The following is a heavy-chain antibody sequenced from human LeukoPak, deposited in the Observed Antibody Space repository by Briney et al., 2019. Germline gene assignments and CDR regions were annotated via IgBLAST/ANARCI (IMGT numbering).Heavy chain of an antibody. J-gene: IGHJ3*02. D-gene: IGHD3-22*01. V-gene: IGHV3-7*03. CDR3: ARDMAEDYYDSSGYSLAFDI. CDR2: IKQDGSEK. CDR1: GFTFSSYW. Sequence: GGSLRLSCAASGFTFSSYWMSWVRQAPGKGLEWVANIKQDGSEKYYVDSVKGRFTISRDNAENSLYLQMNSLRAEDTAVYYCARDMAEDYYDSSGYSLAFDIWGQGTMVTVSS.